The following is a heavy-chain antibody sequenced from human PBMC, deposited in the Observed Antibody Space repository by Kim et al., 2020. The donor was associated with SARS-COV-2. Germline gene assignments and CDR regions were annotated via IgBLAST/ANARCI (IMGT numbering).Heavy chain of an antibody. CDR3: ATGLASTWDYYDSSGYYPGGFDP. J-gene: IGHJ5*02. Sequence: ASVKVSCKASGYTFTSYDINWVRQATGQGLEWMGWMNPNSGNTGYAQKFQGRVTMTRNTSISTAYMELSSLRSEDTAVYYCATGLASTWDYYDSSGYYPGGFDPWGQGTLVTVSS. V-gene: IGHV1-8*01. CDR1: GYTFTSYD. D-gene: IGHD3-22*01. CDR2: MNPNSGNT.